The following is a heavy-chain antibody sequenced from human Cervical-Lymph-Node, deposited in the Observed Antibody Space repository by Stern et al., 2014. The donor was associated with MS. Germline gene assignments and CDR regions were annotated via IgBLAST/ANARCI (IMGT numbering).Heavy chain of an antibody. V-gene: IGHV1-46*01. CDR1: GYTFTHYH. Sequence: QVQLGQSGAEVKKPGASVNVSCKASGYTFTHYHIHWVRQAPGQGLEWMAMINHSGGSTTYGQKFHGRLTVTRDTSTSTVYMELRSLRSDDTALYYCARDMVDADKWFDPWGQGTLVTVSS. CDR3: ARDMVDADKWFDP. J-gene: IGHJ5*02. CDR2: INHSGGST. D-gene: IGHD2-15*01.